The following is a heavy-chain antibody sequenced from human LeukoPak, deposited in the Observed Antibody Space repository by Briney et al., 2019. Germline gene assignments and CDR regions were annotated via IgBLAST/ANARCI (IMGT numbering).Heavy chain of an antibody. J-gene: IGHJ3*02. V-gene: IGHV3-9*01. CDR1: GFSVVDYA. CDR3: AKDPTDHYGSGTYGAFDI. CDR2: ISWNSGSM. Sequence: PGRSLRLSCAASGFSVVDYAMHRVRQAPGKGLEWVSRISWNSGSMGYADSVKGRFTISRDSAKSSLYLQMNSLRPEDTALYYCAKDPTDHYGSGTYGAFDIWGQGTMVTVSS. D-gene: IGHD3-10*01.